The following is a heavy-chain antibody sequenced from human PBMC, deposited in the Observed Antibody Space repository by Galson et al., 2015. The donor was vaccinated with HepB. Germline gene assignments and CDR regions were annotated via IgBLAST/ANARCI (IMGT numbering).Heavy chain of an antibody. V-gene: IGHV1-18*01. CDR3: ARARYSSSPPDY. CDR2: ISLNNGDT. D-gene: IGHD6-19*01. CDR1: GYSFTNYG. J-gene: IGHJ4*02. Sequence: SVKVSCKASGYSFTNYGISWVRQAPRQGLEWMGWISLNNGDTNYAQNLQGRVTMTTDTSTRTAYMELRSLRSDDTAVYYCARARYSSSPPDYWGQGTLVTVSS.